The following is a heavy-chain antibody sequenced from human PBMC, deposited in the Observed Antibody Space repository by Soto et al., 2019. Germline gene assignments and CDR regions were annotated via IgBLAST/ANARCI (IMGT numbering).Heavy chain of an antibody. CDR3: ARDGDGYNY. J-gene: IGHJ4*02. CDR2: IYYTGST. Sequence: QVQLQESGPRLVKPSETLSLTCTVSGASVSSGSFYWSWIRQPPGKGLEWVGYIYYTGSTSYSPSLKNRVSISVDPSKNQFSLNLSSVTAADTAVYYCARDGDGYNYWGQGTLVTVSS. D-gene: IGHD5-12*01. CDR1: GASVSSGSFY. V-gene: IGHV4-61*01.